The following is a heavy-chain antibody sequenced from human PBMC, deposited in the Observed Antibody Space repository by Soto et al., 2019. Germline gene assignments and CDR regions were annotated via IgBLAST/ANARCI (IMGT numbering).Heavy chain of an antibody. CDR2: ISGGSST. J-gene: IGHJ4*02. V-gene: IGHV3-74*01. CDR3: ARAAGYSSSWYTG. CDR1: GFTFSNYA. D-gene: IGHD6-13*01. Sequence: PGGSLRLSCAASGFTFSNYAMSWVRQAPGKGLEWASTISGGSSTSYADSVKGRFTISRDNAKNTLYLQMNSLRAEDTAVYYCARAAGYSSSWYTGWGQGTLVTVSS.